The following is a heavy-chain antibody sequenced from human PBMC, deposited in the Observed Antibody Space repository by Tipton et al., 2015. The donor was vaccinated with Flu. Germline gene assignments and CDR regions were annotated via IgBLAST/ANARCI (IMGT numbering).Heavy chain of an antibody. V-gene: IGHV4-39*07. CDR2: IYYSGTT. CDR1: GDSISTTIYY. CDR3: ARDLWNDRRSYYYYGVDV. Sequence: TLSLTCTVYGDSISTTIYYWGWVRQPPGKGLEWIGSIYYSGTTYYNPSLKSRATISVDSSKNEFSLTLASLTAADTAVYYCARDLWNDRRSYYYYGVDVWGQGTTVTVPS. D-gene: IGHD1-1*01. J-gene: IGHJ6*02.